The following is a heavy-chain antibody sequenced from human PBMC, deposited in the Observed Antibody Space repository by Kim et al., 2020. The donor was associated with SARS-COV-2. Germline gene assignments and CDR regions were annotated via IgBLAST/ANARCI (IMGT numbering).Heavy chain of an antibody. D-gene: IGHD6-6*01. CDR3: ATSTTPYSSSGQSV. Sequence: ADSVKGRFTISRDNPKNTLYLQRNSLRAEDTAVYYCATSTTPYSSSGQSVWGQGTLVTVSS. J-gene: IGHJ4*02. V-gene: IGHV3-30*07.